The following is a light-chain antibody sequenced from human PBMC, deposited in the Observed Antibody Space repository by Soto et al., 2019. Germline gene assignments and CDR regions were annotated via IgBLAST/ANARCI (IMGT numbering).Light chain of an antibody. J-gene: IGKJ1*01. CDR1: QTIGNK. CDR2: GDS. V-gene: IGKV3-15*01. CDR3: QKYNGWPWT. Sequence: EIVLAQSAATLSVSPGERVTLSCRATQTIGNKLAWYLQRPGQAPRLLMYGDSTRATDIPDRLSGSGSGTELTLTITGLQSEDFAVYYCQKYNGWPWTXGLGTKVDIK.